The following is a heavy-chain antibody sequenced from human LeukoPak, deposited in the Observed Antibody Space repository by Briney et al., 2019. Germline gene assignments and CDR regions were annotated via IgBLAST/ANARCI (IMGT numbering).Heavy chain of an antibody. J-gene: IGHJ4*02. CDR2: ISSSSSYI. CDR1: GFTFRSYS. CDR3: ASVPQPTADYYDSSGYFDY. D-gene: IGHD3-22*01. V-gene: IGHV3-21*01. Sequence: PGGSLRLSCAGSGFTFRSYSMNWVRQAPGKGLEWVSSISSSSSYIYYADSVKGRFTISRDNAKNSLYLQMNSLRAEDTAVYYCASVPQPTADYYDSSGYFDYWGQGTLVTVSS.